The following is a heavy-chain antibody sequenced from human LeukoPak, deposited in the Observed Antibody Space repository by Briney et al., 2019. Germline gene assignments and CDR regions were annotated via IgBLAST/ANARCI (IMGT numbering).Heavy chain of an antibody. D-gene: IGHD6-19*01. CDR1: GFTFSDYN. V-gene: IGHV3-21*01. J-gene: IGHJ4*02. Sequence: GGSLRLSCVVSGFTFSDYNMNWVRQAPGKGLEWVASISTSSTYIYYADSMTGRFTISRDNAKNSLYLQMNSLRAEDTAVYYCARISGWPATFDYWGQGTPVTVSS. CDR2: ISTSSTYI. CDR3: ARISGWPATFDY.